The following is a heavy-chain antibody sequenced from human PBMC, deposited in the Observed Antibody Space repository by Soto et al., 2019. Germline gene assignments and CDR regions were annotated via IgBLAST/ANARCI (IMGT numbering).Heavy chain of an antibody. Sequence: ASGKVSCKASGYTFINHGISWVRQAPGQGLEWMGWVSGSNGKTKYAQKFQGRVTMTRETSTSTAHMELRNLTSDDTAVYFCARDFYPLAYYFDPWGHRTLVPVSS. CDR2: VSGSNGKT. J-gene: IGHJ4*01. CDR1: GYTFINHG. V-gene: IGHV1-18*04. CDR3: ARDFYPLAYYFDP.